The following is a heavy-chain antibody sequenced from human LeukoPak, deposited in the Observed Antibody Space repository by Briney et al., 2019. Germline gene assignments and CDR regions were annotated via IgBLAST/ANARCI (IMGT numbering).Heavy chain of an antibody. CDR1: GYTFTDYY. J-gene: IGHJ4*02. D-gene: IGHD2-2*01. CDR3: ARANFLYCSSSTCLFDY. Sequence: ASVKVSCKASGYTFTDYYMHWVRQAPGQGFEWMGWINPNDGDTNYAQKFQGRVTMTRDTSISTAHMEVSRLRSDDTTVYYCARANFLYCSSSTCLFDYWGQGTLVTVSS. CDR2: INPNDGDT. V-gene: IGHV1-2*02.